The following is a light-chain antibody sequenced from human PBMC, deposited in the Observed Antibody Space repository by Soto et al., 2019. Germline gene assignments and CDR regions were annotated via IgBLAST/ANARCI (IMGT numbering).Light chain of an antibody. V-gene: IGKV1-9*01. CDR2: AAS. Sequence: IQLTQSPSSLSASIGDRVTITCRASQDIASYLAWYQQKPGNAPKLLIYAASTLHSGVPSRFSGSGSGTDFTLTISSLQPEDFVTYYCQQLNVNLLFGQGTKLESK. J-gene: IGKJ2*01. CDR1: QDIASY. CDR3: QQLNVNLL.